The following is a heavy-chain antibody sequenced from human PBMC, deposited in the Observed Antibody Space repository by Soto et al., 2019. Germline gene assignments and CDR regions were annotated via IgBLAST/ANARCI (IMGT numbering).Heavy chain of an antibody. V-gene: IGHV1-58*01. CDR1: GFTFPSSA. D-gene: IGHD6-13*01. Sequence: SVKVSCKASGFTFPSSAVQWVRQARGQRLEWIGWIVVGSGNTNSAQKFQERVTFTRDMSTSTVYMELSSLKSEDTAVYYCARGAAGPYYYYYMDVWGKGTTVTVSS. CDR3: ARGAAGPYYYYYMDV. J-gene: IGHJ6*03. CDR2: IVVGSGNT.